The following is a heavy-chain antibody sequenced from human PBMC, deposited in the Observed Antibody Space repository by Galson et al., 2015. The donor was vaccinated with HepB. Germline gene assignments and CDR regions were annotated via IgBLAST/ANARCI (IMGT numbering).Heavy chain of an antibody. CDR1: GYTFTSYD. D-gene: IGHD3-3*01. CDR3: ARVRGGRLRFLEWLGEDY. Sequence: SVKVSCKASGYTFTSYDINWVRQATGQGLEWMGWMNPNSGNTGYAQKFQGRVTMTRNTSISTAYMELSSLRSEDTAVYYCARVRGGRLRFLEWLGEDYWGQGTLVTVSS. V-gene: IGHV1-8*01. CDR2: MNPNSGNT. J-gene: IGHJ4*02.